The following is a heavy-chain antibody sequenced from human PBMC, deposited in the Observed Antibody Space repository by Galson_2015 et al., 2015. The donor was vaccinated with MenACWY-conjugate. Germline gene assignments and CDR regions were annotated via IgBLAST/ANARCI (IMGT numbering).Heavy chain of an antibody. CDR1: GFAFSRAC. CDR3: TTAPSHSDY. D-gene: IGHD3-3*02. CDR2: IKSNIDSGTT. Sequence: LRLSCAASGFAFSRACMNWVRHAPGKGLEWVGRIKSNIDSGTTAYAAPVKGRFTISRDDSEDTVFLEINSLKIEDTAVYYCTTAPSHSDYWGQGTLVTVSP. V-gene: IGHV3-15*07. J-gene: IGHJ4*02.